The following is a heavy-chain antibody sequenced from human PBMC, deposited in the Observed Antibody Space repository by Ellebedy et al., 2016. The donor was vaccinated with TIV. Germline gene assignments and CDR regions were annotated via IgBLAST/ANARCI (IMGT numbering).Heavy chain of an antibody. Sequence: GESLKISCAASGFSFRSYWMSWVRQAPGKGLEWVANLRPDENEKYYLDSVKGRFTISRDNAKNSLYLQMNSLSAEDTAVYYCATDGSYGDYVFPAHAFEIWGQGTKVTVSS. CDR1: GFSFRSYW. V-gene: IGHV3-7*01. J-gene: IGHJ3*02. D-gene: IGHD4-17*01. CDR3: ATDGSYGDYVFPAHAFEI. CDR2: LRPDENEK.